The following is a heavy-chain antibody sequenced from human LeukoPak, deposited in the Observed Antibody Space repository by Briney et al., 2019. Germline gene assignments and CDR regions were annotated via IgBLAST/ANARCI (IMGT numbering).Heavy chain of an antibody. Sequence: SETLSLTCTVSGGSISSTLYYWGWIRQPPGKGLEWRASIYYSGHTHYNPSLKSRVTISVDTSKNQFSLRLTSVPAADTAFYYCVRHQLSTTPGEGPTFFDYWGQGTLVTVSS. D-gene: IGHD3-10*01. CDR3: VRHQLSTTPGEGPTFFDY. CDR2: IYYSGHT. CDR1: GGSISSTLYY. J-gene: IGHJ4*02. V-gene: IGHV4-39*01.